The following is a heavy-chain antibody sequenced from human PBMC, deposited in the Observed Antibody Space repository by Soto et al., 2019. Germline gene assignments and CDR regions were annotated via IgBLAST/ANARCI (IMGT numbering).Heavy chain of an antibody. J-gene: IGHJ6*02. CDR1: GYTFTGYY. Sequence: ASVKVSCKASGYTFTGYYMHWVRQAPGQGLEWMGWINPNSGGTNYAQKFQGRVTMTRDTSISTAYMELSRLRSDDTAVYYCARDAGYSGYDYYYYYGMDVWGQGPTVTVSS. CDR2: INPNSGGT. CDR3: ARDAGYSGYDYYYYYGMDV. D-gene: IGHD5-12*01. V-gene: IGHV1-2*02.